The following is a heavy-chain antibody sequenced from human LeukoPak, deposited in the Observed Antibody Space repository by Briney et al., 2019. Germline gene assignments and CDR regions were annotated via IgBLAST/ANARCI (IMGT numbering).Heavy chain of an antibody. CDR2: ISSSSSYI. J-gene: IGHJ4*02. Sequence: PGGSLRLSRAASGFTFSSYSMNWVRQAPGKGLEWVSSISSSSSYIYYADSVKGRFTISRDNAKNSLYLQMNSLRAEDTAVYYCAREGPGGVHWFDYWGQGTLVTVSS. D-gene: IGHD3-16*01. V-gene: IGHV3-21*01. CDR3: AREGPGGVHWFDY. CDR1: GFTFSSYS.